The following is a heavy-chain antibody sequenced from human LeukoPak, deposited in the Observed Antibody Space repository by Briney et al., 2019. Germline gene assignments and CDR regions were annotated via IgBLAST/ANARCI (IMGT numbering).Heavy chain of an antibody. CDR1: GYTFPSYD. CDR2: MNPNSGNT. CDR3: ARVGYCSGGSCYSRFSWFDP. J-gene: IGHJ5*02. Sequence: ASVKVSCKASGYTFPSYDINWVRQATGQGLEWMGWMNPNSGNTGYAQKFQGRVTITRNTSISTAYMEVSSLRSEDTAVYYCARVGYCSGGSCYSRFSWFDPWGQGTLVTVSS. D-gene: IGHD2-15*01. V-gene: IGHV1-8*03.